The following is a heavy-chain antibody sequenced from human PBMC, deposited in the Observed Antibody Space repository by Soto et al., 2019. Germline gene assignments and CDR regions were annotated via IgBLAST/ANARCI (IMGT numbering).Heavy chain of an antibody. CDR1: GGSFSSNP. D-gene: IGHD5-18*01. V-gene: IGHV1-69*01. CDR3: ARGGRGYSSAPRYYFDY. J-gene: IGHJ4*02. Sequence: QVQLVQSGSEVKKPGSSVKVSCKASGGSFSSNPLSWVRQAPGQGLEWMAGIMPIFATAHYAQKLQGRVTITADESTSTAYMELTSLRSEDTAVYFCARGGRGYSSAPRYYFDYGGQGTLVTVS. CDR2: IMPIFATA.